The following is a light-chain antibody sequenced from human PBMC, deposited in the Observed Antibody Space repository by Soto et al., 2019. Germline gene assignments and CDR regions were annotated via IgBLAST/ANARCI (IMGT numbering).Light chain of an antibody. CDR3: ISYAGSNNFPFL. CDR1: SSDVGGYNY. J-gene: IGLJ1*01. Sequence: QSALTQPPSASGTPGQSFTISCTGTSSDVGGYNYFSWYQQHPGKSPKLMVYDVGKRPSGVPDRFSGCTSGNTGYLTVFGFQADDEPDYYSISYAGSNNFPFLLGTGTQAIV. V-gene: IGLV2-8*01. CDR2: DVG.